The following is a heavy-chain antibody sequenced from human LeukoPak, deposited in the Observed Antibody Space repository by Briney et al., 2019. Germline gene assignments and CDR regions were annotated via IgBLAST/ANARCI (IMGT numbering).Heavy chain of an antibody. J-gene: IGHJ3*02. CDR3: AKGGYYYDSISAFDI. D-gene: IGHD3-22*01. V-gene: IGHV3-30*18. Sequence: GRSLRLSCAASGFTFSSYGMHWVRQAPGKGLEWVAVIWYGGSNKYYADSVKGRFTISRDNSKNTLYLQMNSLRAEDTAVYYCAKGGYYYDSISAFDIWGQGTMVTVSS. CDR1: GFTFSSYG. CDR2: IWYGGSNK.